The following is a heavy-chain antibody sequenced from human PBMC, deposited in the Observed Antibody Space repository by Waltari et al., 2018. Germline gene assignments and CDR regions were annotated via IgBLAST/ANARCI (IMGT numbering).Heavy chain of an antibody. J-gene: IGHJ6*02. CDR2: INHAGYT. V-gene: IGHV4-34*02. D-gene: IGHD2-15*01. Sequence: QVQLQQWGAGLLQSSETLSLTCAVYGGSFSGYYWGWVGQPPGKGLEWIGEINHAGYTNHNPSLRGRVTRSADTSKSQFSLKLNSVTAADTAVYYCVRLEDCTGPGGHCYSGDPFALDVWGQGTTVTVSS. CDR1: GGSFSGYY. CDR3: VRLEDCTGPGGHCYSGDPFALDV.